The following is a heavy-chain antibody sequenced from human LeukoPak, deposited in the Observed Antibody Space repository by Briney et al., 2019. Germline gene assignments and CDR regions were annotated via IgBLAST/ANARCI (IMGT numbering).Heavy chain of an antibody. CDR3: ARVGWGDGYNVIFY. CDR2: IYYSGST. D-gene: IGHD5-24*01. J-gene: IGHJ4*02. CDR1: GGSISSYY. V-gene: IGHV4-59*01. Sequence: PSETLSLTCTVSGGSISSYYWSWIRQPPGKGLEWIGYIYYSGSTNYNPSLKSRVTISVDTSKNQFSLKLSSVTAADTAVYYCARVGWGDGYNVIFYRGQGTLVTVSS.